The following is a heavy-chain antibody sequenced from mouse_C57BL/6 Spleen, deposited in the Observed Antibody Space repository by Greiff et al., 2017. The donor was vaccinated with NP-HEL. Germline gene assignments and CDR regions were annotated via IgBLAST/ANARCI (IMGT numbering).Heavy chain of an antibody. V-gene: IGHV1-64*01. Sequence: QVQLQQPGAELVKPGASVKLSCKASGYTFTSYWMHWVKQRPGQGLEWIGMIHPNSGSTNYNEKFKSKATLTVDKSSSTAYMELSSLTSEDSAVYYCARSGIYYDYDVWTWFAYWGQGTLVTVSA. CDR3: ARSGIYYDYDVWTWFAY. CDR1: GYTFTSYW. J-gene: IGHJ3*01. D-gene: IGHD2-4*01. CDR2: IHPNSGST.